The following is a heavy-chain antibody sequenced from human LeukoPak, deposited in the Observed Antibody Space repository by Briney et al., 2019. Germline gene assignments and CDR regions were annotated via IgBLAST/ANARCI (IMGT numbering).Heavy chain of an antibody. Sequence: GASVKVSCKASGYTFTSYDINWVRQATGQGLEWIGWMNPNSGNTGYAQKFQGRVTITRNTSISTAYMELSSLRSEDTAVYYCARSPALYSSSSAHFDYWGQGTLVTVSS. CDR1: GYTFTSYD. J-gene: IGHJ4*02. V-gene: IGHV1-8*03. D-gene: IGHD6-6*01. CDR2: MNPNSGNT. CDR3: ARSPALYSSSSAHFDY.